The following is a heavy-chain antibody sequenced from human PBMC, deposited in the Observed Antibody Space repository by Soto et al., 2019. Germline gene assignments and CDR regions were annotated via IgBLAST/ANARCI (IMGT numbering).Heavy chain of an antibody. CDR2: IYSGGST. CDR1: GFTVSSNY. Sequence: GGSLRLSCAASGFTVSSNYMSWVRQAPGKGLEWVSVIYSGGSTYYADSVKGRFTISRDNSKNTLYLQMNSLRAEDTAVYYCARAVGYYYDSSGYFAFDIWGQGTMVTVSS. CDR3: ARAVGYYYDSSGYFAFDI. D-gene: IGHD3-22*01. V-gene: IGHV3-53*01. J-gene: IGHJ3*02.